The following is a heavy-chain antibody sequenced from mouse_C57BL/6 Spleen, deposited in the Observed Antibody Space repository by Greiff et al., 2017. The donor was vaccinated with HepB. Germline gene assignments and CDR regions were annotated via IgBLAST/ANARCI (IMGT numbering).Heavy chain of an antibody. V-gene: IGHV5-17*01. CDR2: ISSGSSTI. CDR3: ARPLYGRMDY. J-gene: IGHJ4*01. Sequence: EVQRVESGGGLVQPGGSLKLSCATSGFTFRDYGMHWVRQVPEKGLEWVAYISSGSSTIYYADTVKGRFTISRDNAKNTLFLQMTSLRSEDTDMYYCARPLYGRMDYWGQVTSATVSS. D-gene: IGHD1-1*01. CDR1: GFTFRDYG.